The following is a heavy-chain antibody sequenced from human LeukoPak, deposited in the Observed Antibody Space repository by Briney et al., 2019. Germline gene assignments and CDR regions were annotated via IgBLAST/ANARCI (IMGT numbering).Heavy chain of an antibody. CDR2: IYYSGST. Sequence: SETLSHTCTVSGGSISGSHYYWGWIRQPPGKRLEWIGSIYYSGSTYYNPSIKSRVSMSVDTSKGQFSLKLSSLTAADTAVYYCAILPASDTFYYDTSGYYRPGVHWGQGTLVTVSS. V-gene: IGHV4-39*07. CDR1: GGSISGSHYY. D-gene: IGHD3-22*01. CDR3: AILPASDTFYYDTSGYYRPGVH. J-gene: IGHJ4*02.